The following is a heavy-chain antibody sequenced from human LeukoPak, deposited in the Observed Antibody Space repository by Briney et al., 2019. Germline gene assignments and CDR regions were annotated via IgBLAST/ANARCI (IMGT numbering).Heavy chain of an antibody. CDR2: IYYSGST. D-gene: IGHD3-22*01. V-gene: IGHV4-39*07. J-gene: IGHJ4*02. CDR1: GGSISSSSYY. Sequence: SETLSLTCTVSGGSISSSSYYWGWIRQPPGKGLEWIGSIYYSGSTYYNPSLKSRVTISVDTSKNQFSLKLSSVTAADTAVYYCARDVRNYYDSSGYGFDWGQGTLVTVSS. CDR3: ARDVRNYYDSSGYGFD.